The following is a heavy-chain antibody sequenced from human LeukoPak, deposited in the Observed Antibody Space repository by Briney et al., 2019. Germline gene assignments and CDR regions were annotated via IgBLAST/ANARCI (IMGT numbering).Heavy chain of an antibody. J-gene: IGHJ4*02. CDR3: ARDGTGTSDY. CDR2: INPSGGST. Sequence: GASVKVSCKASGYTFTSYYMHWVRQAPGQGLEWMGIINPSGGSTGYAQKFQGRVTMTRDTYTSTVYMELSSLRSEATAVYYCARDGTGTSDYWGQGTLVTVSS. D-gene: IGHD1-1*01. CDR1: GYTFTSYY. V-gene: IGHV1-46*01.